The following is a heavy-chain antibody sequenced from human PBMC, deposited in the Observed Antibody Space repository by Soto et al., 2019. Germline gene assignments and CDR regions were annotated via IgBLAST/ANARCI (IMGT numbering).Heavy chain of an antibody. J-gene: IGHJ4*02. Sequence: SETLSLTFAVYGGSFSGYYWSWIRQPPGKGLEWIGEINHSGSTNYNPSLKSRVTISVDTSKNQFSLKLSSVTAADTAVYYCAALYGDYIINYFDYWGQGTLVTVSS. CDR3: AALYGDYIINYFDY. V-gene: IGHV4-34*01. D-gene: IGHD4-17*01. CDR2: INHSGST. CDR1: GGSFSGYY.